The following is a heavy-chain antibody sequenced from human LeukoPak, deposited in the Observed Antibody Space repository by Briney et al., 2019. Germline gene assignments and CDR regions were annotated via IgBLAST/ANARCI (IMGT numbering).Heavy chain of an antibody. V-gene: IGHV1-69*05. CDR1: GGTFSSYA. Sequence: SVKVSCKASGGTFSSYAISWVRQAPGQGLEWMGGIIPIFGTANYAQKFQGRVTITTDESTSTAYMELSSLRSEDTAVYYCARGTYCSGGSCYSADYWGQGTLVTVCS. CDR2: IIPIFGTA. CDR3: ARGTYCSGGSCYSADY. D-gene: IGHD2-15*01. J-gene: IGHJ4*02.